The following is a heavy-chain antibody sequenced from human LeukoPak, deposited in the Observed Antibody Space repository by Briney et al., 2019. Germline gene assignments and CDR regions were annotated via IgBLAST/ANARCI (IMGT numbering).Heavy chain of an antibody. CDR3: AKDRWYCGGDCPIDY. CDR1: GFTFSDYY. V-gene: IGHV3-11*04. J-gene: IGHJ4*02. D-gene: IGHD2-21*01. Sequence: GGSLRLSCVASGFTFSDYYMSWIRQAPGKGLEWLSYISKSGDTIHYADSVKGRFTISRDNSKNTLYLQMNSLRAEDTAVYYCAKDRWYCGGDCPIDYWGQGTLVTVSS. CDR2: ISKSGDTI.